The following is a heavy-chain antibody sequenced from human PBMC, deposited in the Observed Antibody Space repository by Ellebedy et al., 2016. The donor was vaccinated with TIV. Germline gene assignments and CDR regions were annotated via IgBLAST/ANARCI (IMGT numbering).Heavy chain of an antibody. CDR3: ARDPGVAGGRDWFDL. Sequence: ASVKVSCKVTGYTLTELSMHWARQAPGKGLEWMGGFDTKDGETFYAQKFEDRVTMTEDTSTDTAYMELSSLRSEDTAVYYCARDPGVAGGRDWFDLWGQGTLVTVSS. V-gene: IGHV1-24*01. CDR1: GYTLTELS. D-gene: IGHD6-19*01. CDR2: FDTKDGET. J-gene: IGHJ5*02.